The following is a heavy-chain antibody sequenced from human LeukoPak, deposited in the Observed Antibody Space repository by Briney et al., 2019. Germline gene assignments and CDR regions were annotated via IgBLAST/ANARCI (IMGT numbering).Heavy chain of an antibody. D-gene: IGHD1-26*01. J-gene: IGHJ4*02. Sequence: PSGTLSLTCGVSGGSITNTNYWTWVRQPPGKGLEWIGEVNLQGSTNYNPSLMGRVAIAVDTSENHISLQLTSVTAADTAIYYCSRESGAFCPFGYWGQGTLVIVPP. CDR2: VNLQGST. V-gene: IGHV4-4*02. CDR3: SRESGAFCPFGY. CDR1: GGSITNTNY.